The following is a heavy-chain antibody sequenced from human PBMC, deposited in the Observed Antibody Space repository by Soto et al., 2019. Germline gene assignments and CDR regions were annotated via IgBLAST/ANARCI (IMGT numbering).Heavy chain of an antibody. D-gene: IGHD1-1*01. CDR2: IIPIFGTA. V-gene: IGHV1-69*06. J-gene: IGHJ6*02. Sequence: QVQLVQSGAEVKKPGSSVKVSCKASGGTFSSYAISWVRQAPGQGLEWMGGIIPIFGTANYAQKFQGRVTITADKSTSTAYMELSSLRSEDTAVYYCXXXXXXXXTKRYYYGMDVWGQGTTV. CDR1: GGTFSSYA. CDR3: XXXXXXXXTKRYYYGMDV.